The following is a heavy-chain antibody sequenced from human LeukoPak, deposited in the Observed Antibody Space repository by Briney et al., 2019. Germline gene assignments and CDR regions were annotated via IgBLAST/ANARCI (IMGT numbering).Heavy chain of an antibody. V-gene: IGHV3-30-3*01. CDR2: ISYDGSNK. D-gene: IGHD6-19*01. CDR3: ANSGSGWYLVY. Sequence: GRSLRLSCAASGFTFSSYAMHWVRQAPGKGLEWVAVISYDGSNKYYADSVKGRFTISRDNSKNTLYLQMNSLRAEDTAVYYCANSGSGWYLVYWGQGTLVTVSS. J-gene: IGHJ4*02. CDR1: GFTFSSYA.